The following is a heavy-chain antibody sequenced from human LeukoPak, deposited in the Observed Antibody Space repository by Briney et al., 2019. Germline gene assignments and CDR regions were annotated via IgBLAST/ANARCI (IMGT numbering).Heavy chain of an antibody. Sequence: ASVKVSCKASGYTFTSYDINRVRQATGQGLEWMGWMNPNSGNTGYAQKFQGRVTMTRNTSISTAYMELSSLRSEDTAVYYCARGTSWFGELRYYGMDVWGQGTTVTVSS. CDR2: MNPNSGNT. D-gene: IGHD3-10*01. J-gene: IGHJ6*02. V-gene: IGHV1-8*01. CDR1: GYTFTSYD. CDR3: ARGTSWFGELRYYGMDV.